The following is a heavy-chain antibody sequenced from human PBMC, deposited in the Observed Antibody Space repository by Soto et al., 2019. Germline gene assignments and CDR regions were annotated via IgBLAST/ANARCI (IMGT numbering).Heavy chain of an antibody. CDR2: TWSGGSGE. CDR3: AKEADNGSHYYLLAF. Sequence: QVQLVESGGGVVQPGTSLRLSCAASGFAFSYHGIHWVLQATGKGLEWVAVTWSGGSGEYYADSVRGRFTISRANPKTPAYLQMNTMRVAEAAVYYCAKEADNGSHYYLLAFRGKVTPVTVSS. J-gene: IGHJ4*02. V-gene: IGHV3-33*06. CDR1: GFAFSYHG. D-gene: IGHD3-22*01.